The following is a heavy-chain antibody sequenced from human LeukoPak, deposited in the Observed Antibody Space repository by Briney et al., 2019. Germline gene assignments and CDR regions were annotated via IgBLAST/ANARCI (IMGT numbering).Heavy chain of an antibody. D-gene: IGHD3-22*01. CDR2: ITISSKTI. Sequence: GGSLRLSCAASGFDFSSYSMNWVRQAPGKGLEWISYITISSKTIHYADSVKGRFTVSRDNAKKSLYLQMNSLRAEDTAVYYCTTYYYGSAEGHNWGQGTLVTVSS. CDR1: GFDFSSYS. J-gene: IGHJ4*02. CDR3: TTYYYGSAEGHN. V-gene: IGHV3-48*04.